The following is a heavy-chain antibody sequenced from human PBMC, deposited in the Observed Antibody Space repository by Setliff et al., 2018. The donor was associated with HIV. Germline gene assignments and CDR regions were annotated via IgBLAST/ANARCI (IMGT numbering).Heavy chain of an antibody. D-gene: IGHD5-12*01. J-gene: IGHJ4*02. CDR2: IYYSGNS. CDR3: ARRTNGYAALDY. CDR1: GGSISSHY. Sequence: PSETLSLTCAVSGGSISSHYWSWIRQPPGKELEWIGCIYYSGNSNYNPSLKSRVTMSVDTSKTQFSLRLSSVTAADTAVYFCARRTNGYAALDYWGQGTLVTVSS. V-gene: IGHV4-59*11.